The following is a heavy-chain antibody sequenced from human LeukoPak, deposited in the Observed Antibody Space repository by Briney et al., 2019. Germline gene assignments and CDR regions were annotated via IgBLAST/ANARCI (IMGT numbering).Heavy chain of an antibody. CDR3: TRSTGD. CDR2: IRNKANSYTT. J-gene: IGHJ4*02. V-gene: IGHV3-72*01. Sequence: PGGSLRLSRAASGFTFSDHYMDWVRQAPGEGLEWVGRIRNKANSYTTEYAASVRGRFTISRDDSKNSLYLQLNSLKTDDTAVYYCTRSTGDWGQGTLVTVSS. CDR1: GFTFSDHY. D-gene: IGHD4-11*01.